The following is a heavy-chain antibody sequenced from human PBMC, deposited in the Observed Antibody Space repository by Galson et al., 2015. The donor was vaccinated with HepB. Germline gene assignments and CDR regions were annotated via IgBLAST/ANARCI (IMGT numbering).Heavy chain of an antibody. J-gene: IGHJ4*02. CDR2: ISYSGDST. CDR1: GFTFSSYA. Sequence: SLRLSCAASGFTFSSYAMSWVRQAPGKGLEWVSSISYSGDSTYYANSVKGRFTISRDNSGNTLYLQMNSLRAEDTAIYYCAKDAPFPSGSHYSWGQGTLVTVSS. V-gene: IGHV3-23*01. CDR3: AKDAPFPSGSHYS. D-gene: IGHD3-10*01.